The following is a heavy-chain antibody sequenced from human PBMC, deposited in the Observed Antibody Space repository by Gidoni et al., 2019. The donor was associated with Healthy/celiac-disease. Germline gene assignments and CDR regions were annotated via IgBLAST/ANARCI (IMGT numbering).Heavy chain of an antibody. CDR1: GFTFSSAS. D-gene: IGHD6-19*01. CDR2: ISSSSSYI. J-gene: IGHJ3*02. V-gene: IGHV3-21*01. CDR3: ARSLEAVAGTSDAFDI. Sequence: EVQLVESGGGLVKPGGSLRLSCAASGFTFSSASMNWVRQAPGKGLEWVSSISSSSSYIYYADSVKGRFTISRDNAKNSLYLQMNSLRAEDTAVYYCARSLEAVAGTSDAFDIWGQGTMVTVSS.